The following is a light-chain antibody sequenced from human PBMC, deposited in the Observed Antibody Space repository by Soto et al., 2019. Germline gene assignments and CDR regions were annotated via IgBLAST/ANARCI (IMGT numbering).Light chain of an antibody. J-gene: IGLJ1*01. Sequence: QSVLTQPPSASGSLGQSVTISCSGTRSDVGGYNYVSWYQQHPGKAPKVMIYEVSNRPSGVPDRFSGSKSGNTASLTISGLQAEDEADYYCSLYTSSSTYVFGTGTKVTVL. CDR2: EVS. CDR3: SLYTSSSTYV. V-gene: IGLV2-18*01. CDR1: RSDVGGYNY.